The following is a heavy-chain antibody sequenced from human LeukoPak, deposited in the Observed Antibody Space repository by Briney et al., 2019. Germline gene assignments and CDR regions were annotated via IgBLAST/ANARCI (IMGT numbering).Heavy chain of an antibody. CDR1: GFTFSIYS. V-gene: IGHV3-48*04. D-gene: IGHD6-19*01. CDR3: ARVGTSGWTSDY. J-gene: IGHJ4*02. Sequence: GGSLRLSCAASGFTFSIYSINWVRQAPGEGLEWLSYISSSSRTISYADSLKGRFTVSRDNAKNSVDLQMDSLRAEDTAVYYCARVGTSGWTSDYWGQGTPVTVSS. CDR2: ISSSSRTI.